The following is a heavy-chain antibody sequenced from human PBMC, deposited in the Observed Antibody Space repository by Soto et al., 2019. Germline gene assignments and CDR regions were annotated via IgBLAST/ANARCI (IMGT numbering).Heavy chain of an antibody. V-gene: IGHV5-51*01. CDR1: GYTFTIHW. D-gene: IGHD1-26*01. CDR2: IYPGDFDT. J-gene: IGHJ5*02. Sequence: GESLKISCKGSGYTFTIHWIGWVRQMPGKGLEWMGIIYPGDFDTRYSPSFQGQVIISADKSITTAYLQWSSLKASDTAMYYCVXVGLVGATSLSNAWFDPWGQGTLVTVSS. CDR3: VXVGLVGATSLSNAWFDP.